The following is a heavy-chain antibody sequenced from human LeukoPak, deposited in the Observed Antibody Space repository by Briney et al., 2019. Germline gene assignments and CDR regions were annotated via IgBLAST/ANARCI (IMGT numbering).Heavy chain of an antibody. D-gene: IGHD6-13*01. CDR3: ARVIFAAAGYFDY. CDR1: GGSFSSYY. J-gene: IGHJ4*02. Sequence: SETLSLTCTVSGGSFSSYYWSWIRLPPGKGPEWIGYVYYSGSTNYNPSLKSRVTISVDTSKNQFSLKLSSVTAADTAVYYCARVIFAAAGYFDYWGQGTLVTVSS. CDR2: VYYSGST. V-gene: IGHV4-59*01.